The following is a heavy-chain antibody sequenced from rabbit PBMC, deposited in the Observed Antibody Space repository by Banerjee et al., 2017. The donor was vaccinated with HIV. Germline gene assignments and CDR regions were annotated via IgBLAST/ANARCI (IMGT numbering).Heavy chain of an antibody. Sequence: QEQLEESGGDLVKPGSSLTLTCTASGFSFTSSYYMCWVRQAPGKGLELIACLYAGSGISTWYANWAKGRFTSSKTSSTTVDLKMTSLTAADTATYFCARETYGSRTGFNLWGQGTLVTVS. CDR2: LYAGSGIST. J-gene: IGHJ4*01. CDR1: GFSFTSSYY. V-gene: IGHV1S45*01. D-gene: IGHD4-2*01. CDR3: ARETYGSRTGFNL.